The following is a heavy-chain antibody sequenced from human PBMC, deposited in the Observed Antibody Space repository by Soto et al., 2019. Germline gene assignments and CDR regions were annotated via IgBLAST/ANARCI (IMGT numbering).Heavy chain of an antibody. CDR1: GGSISSYY. V-gene: IGHV4-59*08. CDR2: IYYSGST. CDR3: ARHNYGSGSTYFDY. Sequence: SETLSLTCTVSGGSISSYYWSWIRQPPGKGLEWIGYIYYSGSTNYNPSLKSRVTISVDTSKNQFSLKLNSMTAADTAVYYCARHNYGSGSTYFDYWGQGTLVTVSS. J-gene: IGHJ4*02. D-gene: IGHD3-10*01.